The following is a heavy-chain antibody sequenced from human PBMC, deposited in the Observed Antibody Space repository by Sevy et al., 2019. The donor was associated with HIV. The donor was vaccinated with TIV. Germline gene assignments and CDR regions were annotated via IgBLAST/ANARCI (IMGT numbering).Heavy chain of an antibody. Sequence: GGSLRLSCAASGFTFSANWMNWVRQAPGKGLEWVANIKADGSDKHYVDSVEGGFTIPRDNAKNFLFLQMNGMRVEDTAVYYCAHETFGRFDSWGQGTLVTVSS. CDR3: AHETFGRFDS. J-gene: IGHJ4*02. CDR2: IKADGSDK. V-gene: IGHV3-7*01. D-gene: IGHD3-16*01. CDR1: GFTFSANW.